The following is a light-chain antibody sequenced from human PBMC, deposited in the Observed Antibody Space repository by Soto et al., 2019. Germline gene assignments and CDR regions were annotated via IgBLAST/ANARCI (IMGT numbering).Light chain of an antibody. J-gene: IGKJ1*01. Sequence: IVMTQSPDSLAVSLGERATINCKSSQSVLYSSDNKNYLGWFQQKQGQPPKLLIYWASTRESGVPDRFSGSGSGTDFTLTISSLQAEDVAVYYCQQYYSIPRTFGQGTKVEIK. CDR1: QSVLYSSDNKNY. CDR2: WAS. V-gene: IGKV4-1*01. CDR3: QQYYSIPRT.